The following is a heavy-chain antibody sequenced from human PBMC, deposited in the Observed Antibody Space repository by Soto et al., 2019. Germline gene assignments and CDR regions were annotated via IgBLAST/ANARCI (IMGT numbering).Heavy chain of an antibody. V-gene: IGHV3-30*18. CDR2: ISYDGTKT. D-gene: IGHD6-19*01. Sequence: QVQLVESGGGVVQPGRSLRVSCAASGFTFSIYAMHWVRQAPGTGLEWVAVISYDGTKTYYADSVKGRFTISRDNSKNTEYLQMNSLRDEDTAVYYCAKDRGPRRQWLIDYCEYWGQGTLVTVSP. CDR1: GFTFSIYA. CDR3: AKDRGPRRQWLIDYCEY. J-gene: IGHJ4*02.